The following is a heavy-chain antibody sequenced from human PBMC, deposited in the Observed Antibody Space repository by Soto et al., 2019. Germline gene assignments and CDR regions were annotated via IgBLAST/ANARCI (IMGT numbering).Heavy chain of an antibody. D-gene: IGHD4-17*01. Sequence: QVQLVGSGGGVVQAGRSLRLSCAASGFSFSRYGMHWVRQAPGKGLEWVAEISSDGSNKNYADSVKGRFTISRDISKDTLYLQMNSLRAEDTAVYYCAKGSNDHSDYGGIIWGQGTLVTVSS. J-gene: IGHJ4*02. CDR3: AKGSNDHSDYGGII. V-gene: IGHV3-30*18. CDR1: GFSFSRYG. CDR2: ISSDGSNK.